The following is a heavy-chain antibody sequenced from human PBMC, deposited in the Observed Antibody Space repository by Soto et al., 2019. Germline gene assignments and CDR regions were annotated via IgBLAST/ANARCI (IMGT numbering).Heavy chain of an antibody. D-gene: IGHD1-7*01. Sequence: SETLSLTCTVSGGSISSYYWSWIRQPPGKGLEWIGYIYYSGSTNYNPSLKSRVTISVDTSKNQFSLKLSSVTAADTAVYYCARGGLNWNSKDWFDPWGQGTLVTVSS. CDR3: ARGGLNWNSKDWFDP. CDR1: GGSISSYY. J-gene: IGHJ5*02. CDR2: IYYSGST. V-gene: IGHV4-59*01.